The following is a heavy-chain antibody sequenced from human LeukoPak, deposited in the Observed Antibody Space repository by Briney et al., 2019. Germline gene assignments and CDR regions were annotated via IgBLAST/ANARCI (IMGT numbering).Heavy chain of an antibody. CDR1: GFTFSSYA. V-gene: IGHV3-33*01. Sequence: GRSLRLSCAASGFTFSSYAMHWVRQAPGKGLEWVAVIWYDGSNKYYADSVKGRFTISRDNSKNTLYLQMNSLRAEDTAVYYCARDHAIPYGMDVWGQGTTVTVSS. CDR2: IWYDGSNK. D-gene: IGHD2-2*02. J-gene: IGHJ6*02. CDR3: ARDHAIPYGMDV.